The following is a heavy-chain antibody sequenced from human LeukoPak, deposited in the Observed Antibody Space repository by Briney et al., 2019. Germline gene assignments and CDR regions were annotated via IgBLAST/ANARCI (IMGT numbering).Heavy chain of an antibody. CDR2: INHSGST. D-gene: IGHD6-13*01. Sequence: SETLSLTCAVYGGSFSGYYWSWIRQPPGKELEWIGEINHSGSTNYNPSLKSRVTISVDTSKNQFSLKLSSVTTADTAVYYCARGPIARKKPYYYYGMDVWGQGTTVTVSS. J-gene: IGHJ6*02. V-gene: IGHV4-34*01. CDR1: GGSFSGYY. CDR3: ARGPIARKKPYYYYGMDV.